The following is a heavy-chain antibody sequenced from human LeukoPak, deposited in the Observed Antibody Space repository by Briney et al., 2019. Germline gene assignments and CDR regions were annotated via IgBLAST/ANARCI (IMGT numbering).Heavy chain of an antibody. CDR1: GGSFSSFY. CDR3: ARFSMKDWFFDY. D-gene: IGHD3-9*01. V-gene: IGHV4-59*01. J-gene: IGHJ4*02. CDR2: IYYSGNT. Sequence: MASETLSLTCTVSGGSFSSFYWSWIRQPPGKGLEWIGYIYYSGNTDYNPSLKSRVTISVDTSKNQFSLELSSVTAADTAVYYCARFSMKDWFFDYWGQGTLVTVSS.